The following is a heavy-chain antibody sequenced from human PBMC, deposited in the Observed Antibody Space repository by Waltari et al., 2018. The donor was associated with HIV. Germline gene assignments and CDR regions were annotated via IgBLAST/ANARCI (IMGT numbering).Heavy chain of an antibody. V-gene: IGHV3-15*01. CDR1: GVSLSDVW. CDR2: IKSKTEGWTT. D-gene: IGHD3-22*01. J-gene: IGHJ4*02. CDR3: TVGKSSGYY. Sequence: EVQLVESGGGLVKPGGSLRLSSAASGVSLSDVWLNWVRQAPGQGLELVGQIKSKTEGWTTDYAAPVKGRFTISRDDSKNMLFLEMNSLNTDDTASYYCTVGKSSGYYWGQGTLVTVSS.